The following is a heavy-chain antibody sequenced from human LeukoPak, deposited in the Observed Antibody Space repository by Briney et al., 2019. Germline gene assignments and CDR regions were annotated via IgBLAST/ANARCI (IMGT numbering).Heavy chain of an antibody. V-gene: IGHV1-69*04. CDR3: ARRVGGRFDY. CDR1: GGTFSSYA. J-gene: IGHJ4*02. Sequence: GASVKVSCKASGGTFSSYAISRVRQAPGQGLEWMGRIIPIFGIANYAQEFQGRVTITADKSTSTAYMELSSLRSEDTAVYYCARRVGGRFDYWGQGTLVTVSS. CDR2: IIPIFGIA. D-gene: IGHD1-26*01.